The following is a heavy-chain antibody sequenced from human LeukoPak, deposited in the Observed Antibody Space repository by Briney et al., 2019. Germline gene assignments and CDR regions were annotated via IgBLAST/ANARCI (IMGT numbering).Heavy chain of an antibody. CDR1: GFTFTSYS. J-gene: IGHJ4*02. D-gene: IGHD3-22*01. V-gene: IGHV3-15*07. CDR3: STTYYYDSSEGY. Sequence: GGSLRLSCAASGFTFTSYSMNWVRQAPGKGLEWVGRIKSKTDGGTTDYAAPVKGRFTISRDDSKNTLYLQMNSLKTEDTAVYYCSTTYYYDSSEGYWGQGTLVTVSS. CDR2: IKSKTDGGTT.